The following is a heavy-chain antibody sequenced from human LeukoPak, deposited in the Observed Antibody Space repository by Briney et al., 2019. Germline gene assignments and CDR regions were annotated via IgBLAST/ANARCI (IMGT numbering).Heavy chain of an antibody. CDR2: ISSSGSTI. CDR3: AREVIAVAGTFDY. J-gene: IGHJ4*02. V-gene: IGHV3-11*04. D-gene: IGHD6-19*01. CDR1: GFTFSDYY. Sequence: GGSLRLSCAASGFTFSDYYMSWIRQAPGKGLEWVSYISSSGSTIYYADSVKGRSTISRDNAKNSLYLQMNSLRAEDTAVYYCAREVIAVAGTFDYWGQGTLVTVSS.